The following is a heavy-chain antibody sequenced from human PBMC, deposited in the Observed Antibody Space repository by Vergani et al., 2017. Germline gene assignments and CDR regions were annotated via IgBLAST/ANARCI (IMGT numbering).Heavy chain of an antibody. CDR3: ARDLPSFWSGYQLDY. V-gene: IGHV3-9*01. D-gene: IGHD3-3*01. J-gene: IGHJ4*02. CDR2: ISWNSGSI. Sequence: EVQLVESGGGLVQPGRSLRLSCAASGFTFDDYAMHWVRQAPGKGLEWVSGISWNSGSIGYADSVKGRFTISRDNAKNSLYLQMNSLRAEDTAVYYCARDLPSFWSGYQLDYWGQGTLVTVSS. CDR1: GFTFDDYA.